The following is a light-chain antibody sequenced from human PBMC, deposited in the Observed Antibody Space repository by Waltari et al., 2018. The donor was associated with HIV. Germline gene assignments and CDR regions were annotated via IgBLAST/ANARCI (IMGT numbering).Light chain of an antibody. CDR2: GNS. CDR1: SSNIGAGYD. CDR3: QSYDTSLSGSGV. V-gene: IGLV1-40*01. J-gene: IGLJ2*01. Sequence: QSVLTQPPSVSGAPGQRGTISCPGSSSNIGAGYDVHWYQQLPGTAPRVLIYGNSNRPSGVPDRFSGSKSGTSASLAITGLQAEDEADYYCQSYDTSLSGSGVFGGGTKLTVL.